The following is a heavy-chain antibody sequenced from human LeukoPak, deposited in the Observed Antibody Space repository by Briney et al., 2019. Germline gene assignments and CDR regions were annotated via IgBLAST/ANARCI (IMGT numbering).Heavy chain of an antibody. D-gene: IGHD2-15*01. CDR1: GYTFTDYY. V-gene: IGHV1-2*02. CDR2: INPHSGGT. J-gene: IGHJ4*02. CDR3: ARDRSGVLDY. Sequence: GASVKVSCKASGYTFTDYYIQWVRQAPGQGLEWLGWINPHSGGTDYAQNFQGRVTMASDTSISTAYMELSRLTSDDTAVYYCARDRSGVLDYWGQGTLVTVSS.